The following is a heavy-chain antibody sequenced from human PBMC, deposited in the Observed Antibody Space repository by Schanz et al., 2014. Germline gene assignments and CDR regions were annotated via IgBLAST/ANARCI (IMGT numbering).Heavy chain of an antibody. V-gene: IGHV3-30*19. CDR1: GFTFSSYG. J-gene: IGHJ4*02. Sequence: ADLVESGGGVVQFGRSLRLSCVASGFTFSSYGMHWVRQAPGKGLEWVAVIWYDENNKYYADSVKGRFTISRDKSKNTLYLQMNTLRAEDTAVYYCARDRGYCSGGSCLAFDYWGRGTLVTVSS. CDR2: IWYDENNK. CDR3: ARDRGYCSGGSCLAFDY. D-gene: IGHD2-15*01.